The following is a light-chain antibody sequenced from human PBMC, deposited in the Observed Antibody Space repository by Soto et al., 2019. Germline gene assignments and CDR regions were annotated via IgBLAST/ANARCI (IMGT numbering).Light chain of an antibody. Sequence: EIVWSQSPATLSLSPGERATLSCRASQSVSSYLAWYQQKPGQAPRLLIYDASNRATGIPARFSGSGSGTDFTLTISSLEPEDIAVYYCLSRFLWRTFGQGALLKVK. V-gene: IGKV3-11*01. CDR3: LSRFLWRT. CDR2: DAS. CDR1: QSVSSY. J-gene: IGKJ5*01.